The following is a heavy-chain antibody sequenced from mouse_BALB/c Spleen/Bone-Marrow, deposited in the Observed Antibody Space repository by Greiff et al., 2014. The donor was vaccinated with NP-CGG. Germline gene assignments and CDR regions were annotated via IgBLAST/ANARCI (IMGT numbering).Heavy chain of an antibody. CDR2: ISDGGTYT. CDR3: TRSGKRYGAMDY. D-gene: IGHD2-10*02. V-gene: IGHV5-4*02. Sequence: EVHLVESGGGLVKPGGSLKLSCAASGFTFSDYYMYWVRQTPEKRLEWVATISDGGTYTFYPDSVKGRFTISRDNAKNNLYLQMSSLQSEDTAMYYCTRSGKRYGAMDYWGQGTSVTVSS. J-gene: IGHJ4*01. CDR1: GFTFSDYY.